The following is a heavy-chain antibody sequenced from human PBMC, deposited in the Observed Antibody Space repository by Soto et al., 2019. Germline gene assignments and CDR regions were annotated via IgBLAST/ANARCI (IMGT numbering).Heavy chain of an antibody. J-gene: IGHJ4*02. Sequence: QITLKESGPTLVKPTQTLTLTCTFSGFSLSTDKVGVGWIHQPPGKALDWLAVIYWDDSKTYSPSLKSRLTITKDTSKNQVVLTMTNMDTVDIATYYCAHAYGGRSLYWGQGTLVTVSS. V-gene: IGHV2-5*02. CDR1: GFSLSTDKVG. CDR3: AHAYGGRSLY. CDR2: IYWDDSK. D-gene: IGHD1-26*01.